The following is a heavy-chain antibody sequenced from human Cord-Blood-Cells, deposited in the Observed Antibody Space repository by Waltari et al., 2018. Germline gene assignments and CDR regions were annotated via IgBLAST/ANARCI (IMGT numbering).Heavy chain of an antibody. CDR1: GYTFTSYD. D-gene: IGHD1-26*01. CDR3: ARGDSHSGSYYFAFDV. CDR2: ENPKSGNT. V-gene: IGHV1-8*01. J-gene: IGHJ3*01. Sequence: QVQLVQSAAEVKKPGASVKVSRKASGYTFTSYDINWVRQATGQGLEWMGWENPKSGNTGYAQKFQGRGTMTRQASIVGAYMELSRVRSGDMAVYYCARGDSHSGSYYFAFDVRVQGTMVAV.